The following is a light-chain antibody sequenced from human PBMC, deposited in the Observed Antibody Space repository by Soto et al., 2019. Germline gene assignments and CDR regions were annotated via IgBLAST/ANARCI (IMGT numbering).Light chain of an antibody. V-gene: IGKV3-11*01. CDR1: ESVRNY. J-gene: IGKJ4*01. CDR3: QQRSSWPLT. CDR2: DTS. Sequence: EIVLTQSPVTLSLSPGERATLSCRADESVRNYLIWYQQKPGLPPRLLIYDTSTRATGIPARFSGSGSGTDYTVTISSLEPEDFAVYYCQQRSSWPLTFGGGTKVEIK.